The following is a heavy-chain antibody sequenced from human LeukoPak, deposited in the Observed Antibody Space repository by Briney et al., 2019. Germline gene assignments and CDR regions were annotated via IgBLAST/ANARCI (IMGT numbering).Heavy chain of an antibody. J-gene: IGHJ3*02. CDR1: GFTFSSYA. CDR2: ISWNNGSI. V-gene: IGHV3-9*03. Sequence: GGSLRLSCAASGFTFSSYAMSWVRQAPGKGLEWVSGISWNNGSIGYADSVKGRFTISRDNAKNSLYLQMNSLRAEDMALYYCARALDAFDIWGQGTMVTVSS. CDR3: ARALDAFDI.